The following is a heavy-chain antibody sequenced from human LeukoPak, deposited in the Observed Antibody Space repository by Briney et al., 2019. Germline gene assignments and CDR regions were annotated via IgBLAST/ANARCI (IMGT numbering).Heavy chain of an antibody. CDR3: TTSHAVSGGVFDY. CDR1: GFTFSSYS. J-gene: IGHJ4*02. D-gene: IGHD3-10*01. Sequence: GGSLRLSCAASGFTFSSYSMNWVRQAPGKGLEWVSSISSSSSYIYYADSVKGRFTISRDNAKNSLYLQMNSLKTEDTAVYYCTTSHAVSGGVFDYWGQGTLVTVSS. V-gene: IGHV3-21*03. CDR2: ISSSSSYI.